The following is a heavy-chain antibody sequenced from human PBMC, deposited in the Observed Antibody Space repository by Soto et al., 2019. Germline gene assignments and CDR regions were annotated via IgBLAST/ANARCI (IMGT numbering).Heavy chain of an antibody. CDR3: ARAQSSLTSRWYFDL. CDR1: GFTFSSYA. CDR2: ISSNGGST. Sequence: EVQLVESGGGLVQPGGSLRLSCAASGFTFSSYAMHWVRQAPGKGLEYVSAISSNGGSTYYANSVKGRFTISRDNSKNTLYLQMGRLRAEDMAVYYCARAQSSLTSRWYFDLWGRGTLVTVSS. V-gene: IGHV3-64*01. J-gene: IGHJ2*01. D-gene: IGHD3-9*01.